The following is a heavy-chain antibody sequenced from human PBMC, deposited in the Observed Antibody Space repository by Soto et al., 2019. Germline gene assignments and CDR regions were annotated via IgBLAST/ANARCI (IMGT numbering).Heavy chain of an antibody. J-gene: IGHJ4*02. CDR3: ARDLGSGSYLSYFDY. CDR2: ISSSSSYI. CDR1: GFTFSSYS. V-gene: IGHV3-21*01. D-gene: IGHD3-10*01. Sequence: GGSLRLSCAASGFTFSSYSMNWVRQAPGKGLEWVSSISSSSSYIYYADSVKGRFTISRDNAKNSLYLQMNSLRAEDTAVYYCARDLGSGSYLSYFDYWGQGTLVTVSS.